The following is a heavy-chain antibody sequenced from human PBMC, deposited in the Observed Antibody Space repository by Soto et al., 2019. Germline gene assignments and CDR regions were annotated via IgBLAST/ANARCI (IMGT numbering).Heavy chain of an antibody. V-gene: IGHV1-3*01. CDR2: INAGNGNT. J-gene: IGHJ6*02. D-gene: IGHD1-26*01. CDR1: GYTFTSYA. CDR3: ARVPGGLYYYYGMDV. Sequence: GASVKVSCKASGYTFTSYAMHWVRQAPGQRLEWMGWINAGNGNTKYSQKFQGRVTITRDTSASTAYMELSSLRSEDTAVYYCARVPGGLYYYYGMDVWGQGTTVTVSS.